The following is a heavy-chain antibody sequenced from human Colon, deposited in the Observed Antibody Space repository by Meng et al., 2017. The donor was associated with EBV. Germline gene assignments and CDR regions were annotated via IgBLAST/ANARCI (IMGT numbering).Heavy chain of an antibody. CDR2: VYHTGST. CDR3: ARVWQSLTAFFDS. V-gene: IGHV4-4*02. J-gene: IGHJ4*02. CDR1: GGSIGSSHW. D-gene: IGHD2-21*01. Sequence: VVQPEAGQGSWRPSGTRSLTCAVYGGSIGSSHWWAWVRHAPGKGLEWIGEVYHTGSTKYNPSLKSRLTISVDKSKNQFSLNLTSVTAADTAVYYCARVWQSLTAFFDSWGQGTLVTVSS.